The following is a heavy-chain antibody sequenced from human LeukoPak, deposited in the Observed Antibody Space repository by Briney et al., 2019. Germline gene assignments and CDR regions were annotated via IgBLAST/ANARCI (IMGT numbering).Heavy chain of an antibody. CDR1: GGTFSGYA. CDR3: ARGRYSYGSKVIPYYYYYMDV. CDR2: IIPIFGTA. Sequence: SVKVSCKASGGTFSGYAISWVRQAPGQGLEWMGGIIPIFGTANYAQKFQGRVTITTDESTSTAYMELSSLRSEDTAVYYCARGRYSYGSKVIPYYYYYMDVWGKGTTVTVSS. J-gene: IGHJ6*03. V-gene: IGHV1-69*05. D-gene: IGHD5-18*01.